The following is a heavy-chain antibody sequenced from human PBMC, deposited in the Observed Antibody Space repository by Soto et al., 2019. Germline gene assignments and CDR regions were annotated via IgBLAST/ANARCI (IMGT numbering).Heavy chain of an antibody. V-gene: IGHV3-33*06. Sequence: QVQLVESGGGVVQPGRSLRLSCAASGFTFSSYGMHWVRQAPGKGLEWVAVIWYDGSNKYYADSVKGRFTISRDNSKKTMHMEMNRLRAEGTAVPGCGNDWGNYSRLDYWGQGTPVTVSS. CDR1: GFTFSSYG. CDR2: IWYDGSNK. CDR3: GNDWGNYSRLDY. D-gene: IGHD2-15*01. J-gene: IGHJ4*02.